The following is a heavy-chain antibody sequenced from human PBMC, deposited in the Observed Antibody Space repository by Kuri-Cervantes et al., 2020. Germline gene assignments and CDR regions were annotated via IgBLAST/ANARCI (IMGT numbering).Heavy chain of an antibody. D-gene: IGHD2-15*01. CDR3: AKGVGYCSGGSCWNWFDP. J-gene: IGHJ5*02. Sequence: GGSLRLSCAASGFTFSSYWMHWVRQAPGKGLVWVSRINSDGSSTSYADSVKGRFTISRDNAKNTLYLQMNSLRAEDTAVYYCAKGVGYCSGGSCWNWFDPWGQGTLVTVSS. CDR1: GFTFSSYW. V-gene: IGHV3-74*01. CDR2: INSDGSST.